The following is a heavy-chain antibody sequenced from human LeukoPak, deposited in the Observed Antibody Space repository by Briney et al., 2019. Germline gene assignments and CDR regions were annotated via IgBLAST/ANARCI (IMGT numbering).Heavy chain of an antibody. J-gene: IGHJ5*02. CDR2: IYHSGST. D-gene: IGHD3-3*01. Sequence: PSETLSLTCTVTGYPISSGYYWAWIRQPPGKGLEWIGSIYHSGSTYFNPSLKSRVTISVDTSKNHFSLKLSSVTAADTAVYYCARARAFWSGYTTWGQGTLVTVSS. CDR3: ARARAFWSGYTT. CDR1: GYPISSGYY. V-gene: IGHV4-38-2*02.